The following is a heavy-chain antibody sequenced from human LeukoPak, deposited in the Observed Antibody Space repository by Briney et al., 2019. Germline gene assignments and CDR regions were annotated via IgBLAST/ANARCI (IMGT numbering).Heavy chain of an antibody. J-gene: IGHJ4*02. CDR1: GFTFDDYA. Sequence: GGALRLSCAASGFTFDDYAMHWVRQAPGKGLEWVSGISWNSGSIGYADSVRGRFTISRDNSKNTLYLQMNSLRAEDTAVYYCARGPSGYHNTGGQGTLVTVSS. D-gene: IGHD5-12*01. V-gene: IGHV3-9*01. CDR2: ISWNSGSI. CDR3: ARGPSGYHNT.